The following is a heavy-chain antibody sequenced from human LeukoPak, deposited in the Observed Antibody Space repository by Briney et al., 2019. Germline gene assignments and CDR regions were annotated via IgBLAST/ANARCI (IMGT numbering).Heavy chain of an antibody. CDR2: ISSSSSYI. V-gene: IGHV3-21*01. CDR1: GFTFSSYS. Sequence: PGGSLRLSCAASGFTFSSYSMNWVRQAPGKGLEWVSSISSSSSYIYYADSVKGRFTISRDNAKNSLYLQMNSLRAEDTAVYYCAIGHYDSSGYPLPPRRGLLAYWGQGTLVTVSS. CDR3: AIGHYDSSGYPLPPRRGLLAY. J-gene: IGHJ4*02. D-gene: IGHD3-22*01.